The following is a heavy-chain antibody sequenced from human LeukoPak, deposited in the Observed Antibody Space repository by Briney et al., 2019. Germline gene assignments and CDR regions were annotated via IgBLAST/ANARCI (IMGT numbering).Heavy chain of an antibody. V-gene: IGHV4-4*07. D-gene: IGHD3-22*01. CDR1: GGSISSYY. J-gene: IGHJ4*02. CDR3: ARDRYDSSGYYPDY. CDR2: IYTSGST. Sequence: SETLSLTCTVSGGSISSYYWSWIRQPAGKGLECIGRIYTSGSTNYNPSLKSRVTMSVDTSKNQFSLKLSSVTAADTAVYYCARDRYDSSGYYPDYWGQGTLVTVSS.